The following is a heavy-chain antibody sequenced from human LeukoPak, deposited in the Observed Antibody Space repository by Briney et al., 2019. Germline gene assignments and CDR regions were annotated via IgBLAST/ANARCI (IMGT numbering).Heavy chain of an antibody. CDR3: ARDRQGSSSSLFDY. CDR2: ISSSSSYI. J-gene: IGHJ4*02. Sequence: GGSLRLSCAASGFTFSSYSMNWVRQAPGKGLEWVSSISSSSSYIYYADSVKGRFTISRDNAKNSLYLQMNSLRAEDTAVYYCARDRQGSSSSLFDYWGQGTLVTVSS. CDR1: GFTFSSYS. D-gene: IGHD6-6*01. V-gene: IGHV3-21*01.